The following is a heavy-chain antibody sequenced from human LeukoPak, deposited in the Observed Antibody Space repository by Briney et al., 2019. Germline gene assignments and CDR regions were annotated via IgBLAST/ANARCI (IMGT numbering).Heavy chain of an antibody. CDR1: GFTFNSYG. J-gene: IGHJ4*02. D-gene: IGHD4-17*01. CDR3: ARDGPYGDYGQGDY. V-gene: IGHV3-33*01. Sequence: TGRSLRLSCAASGFTFNSYGMFWVRQAPGKGMEWVAFIWPDGSNNLYGDSVKGRFTISRDNSKNTLYLQMDSLRVEDTAVYHCARDGPYGDYGQGDYWGQGTLVTVSS. CDR2: IWPDGSNN.